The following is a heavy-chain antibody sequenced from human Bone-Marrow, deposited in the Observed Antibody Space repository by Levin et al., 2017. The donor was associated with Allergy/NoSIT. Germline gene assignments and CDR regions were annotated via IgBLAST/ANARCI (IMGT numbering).Heavy chain of an antibody. V-gene: IGHV3-7*01. CDR3: ARDQVWRYYDSSGEDYYYYGMDV. J-gene: IGHJ6*02. Sequence: PSGGSLRLSCAASGFTFSSYWMSWVRQAPGKGLEWVANIKQDGSEKYYVDSVKGRFTISRDNAKNSLYLQMNSLRAEDTAVYYCARDQVWRYYDSSGEDYYYYGMDVWGQGTTVTVSS. CDR1: GFTFSSYW. CDR2: IKQDGSEK. D-gene: IGHD3-22*01.